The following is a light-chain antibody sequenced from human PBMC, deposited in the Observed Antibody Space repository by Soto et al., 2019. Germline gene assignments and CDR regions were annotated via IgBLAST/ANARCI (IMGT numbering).Light chain of an antibody. CDR1: SSDVGGYNY. V-gene: IGLV2-14*01. CDR2: DVS. J-gene: IGLJ2*01. CDR3: SSYTSSSTSVV. Sequence: QSALTQPASVSGSPGQSITISCTATSSDVGGYNYVSWYQQHPGKAAKLMIYDVSNRPSGVSNRFSGSKSGNTASLTISGHLAEDVAVYYFSSYTSSSTSVVFGGGTKLTVL.